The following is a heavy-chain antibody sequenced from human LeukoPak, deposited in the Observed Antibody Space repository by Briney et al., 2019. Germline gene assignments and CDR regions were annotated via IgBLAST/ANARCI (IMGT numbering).Heavy chain of an antibody. CDR3: ARGALLRFGAKMVYYFDS. D-gene: IGHD3-10*01. Sequence: KPSETLSLTCTVSGYSISSGYYWGWIRQPPGKGLEWIGFSSYNGNTNYNPSLKSRVTISVDMSKNQFSLRLKSVTAADTAVYYCARGALLRFGAKMVYYFDSWGQGTPLTVSS. CDR1: GYSISSGYY. CDR2: SSYNGNT. J-gene: IGHJ4*02. V-gene: IGHV4-61*01.